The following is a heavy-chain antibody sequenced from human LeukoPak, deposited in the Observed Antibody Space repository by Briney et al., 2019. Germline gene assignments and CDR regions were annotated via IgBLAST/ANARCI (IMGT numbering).Heavy chain of an antibody. CDR1: GGTFSSYA. CDR3: ARDRGIAAAGWYFDL. D-gene: IGHD6-13*01. Sequence: GASVQVSCKASGGTFSSYAISWVRQAPGQGLEWMGGIIPIFGTANYAQKFQGRVTITADESTSTAYMELSSPRSEDTAVYYCARDRGIAAAGWYFDLWGRGTLVTVSS. V-gene: IGHV1-69*13. CDR2: IIPIFGTA. J-gene: IGHJ2*01.